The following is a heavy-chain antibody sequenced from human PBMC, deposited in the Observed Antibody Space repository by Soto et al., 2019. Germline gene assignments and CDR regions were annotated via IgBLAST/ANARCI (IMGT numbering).Heavy chain of an antibody. D-gene: IGHD2-15*01. Sequence: ASVKVSCKASGYTFISYGIAWVRQAPGQGLEWMGWISTYNGKTNYAQKFQDRVTMTTDTSTSTAYMELSSLRSEDTAVYYCARDAGYCSGGSCYFGFYYYYYMDVWGKGTTVTVSS. V-gene: IGHV1-18*01. CDR3: ARDAGYCSGGSCYFGFYYYYYMDV. CDR2: ISTYNGKT. CDR1: GYTFISYG. J-gene: IGHJ6*03.